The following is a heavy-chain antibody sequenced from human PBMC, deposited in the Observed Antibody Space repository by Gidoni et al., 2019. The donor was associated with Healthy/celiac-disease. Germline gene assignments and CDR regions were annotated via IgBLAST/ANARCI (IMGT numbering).Heavy chain of an antibody. CDR1: GGSVSSGSYY. V-gene: IGHV4-61*01. CDR2: IYYSGST. Sequence: QVQLQESGPGLVKPSETLSLTCTVSGGSVSSGSYYCSWIRQPPGKGLEWIGYIYYSGSTNYNPSLKSRVTISVDTSKNQFSLKLSSVTAADTAVYYCARELMYYFDYWGQGTLVTVSS. CDR3: ARELMYYFDY. J-gene: IGHJ4*02.